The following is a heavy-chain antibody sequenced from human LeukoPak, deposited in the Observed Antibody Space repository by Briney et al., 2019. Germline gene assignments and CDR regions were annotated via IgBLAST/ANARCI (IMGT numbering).Heavy chain of an antibody. CDR3: ARGLVRGVIITHFDY. V-gene: IGHV3-21*01. D-gene: IGHD3-10*01. J-gene: IGHJ4*02. CDR2: ITYSSSYI. CDR1: GFPFSTFS. Sequence: GGSLRLSCTASGFPFSTFSMNWLRQAPGKGLEWVSHITYSSSYIYYADSVKGRFTISRDNAKNSLYLQMNSLRAEDTAVYYCARGLVRGVIITHFDYWGQGTLVTVSS.